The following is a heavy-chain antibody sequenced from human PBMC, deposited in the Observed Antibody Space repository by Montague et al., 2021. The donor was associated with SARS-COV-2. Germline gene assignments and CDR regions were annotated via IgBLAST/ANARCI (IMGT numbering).Heavy chain of an antibody. D-gene: IGHD2-15*01. CDR1: GFSISNYY. J-gene: IGHJ4*02. CDR3: ASSGTWYDLDY. CDR2: IKQDGSEI. Sequence: SQRLSCAVSGFSISNYYMNWVRQAPGKGLEWVANIKQDGSEIYYVDSVKGRFTMSRDTAQNSLFLQMNSLRADDTAVYFCASSGTWYDLDYWGQGTLVTVSS. V-gene: IGHV3-7*01.